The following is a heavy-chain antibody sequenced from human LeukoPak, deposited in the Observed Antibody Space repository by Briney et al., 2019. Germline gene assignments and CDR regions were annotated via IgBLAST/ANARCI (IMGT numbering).Heavy chain of an antibody. CDR1: GFTFSSYS. CDR3: ARDLYGDFSWFYP. J-gene: IGHJ5*02. V-gene: IGHV3-21*01. Sequence: GGSLRLSCAASGFTFSSYSMNWVRQAPGKGLEWVSSISSSSSYIYYADSVKGRFTISRDNAKNSLYPQMNSLRAEDTAVYYCARDLYGDFSWFYPWGQGTLVTVSS. D-gene: IGHD4-17*01. CDR2: ISSSSSYI.